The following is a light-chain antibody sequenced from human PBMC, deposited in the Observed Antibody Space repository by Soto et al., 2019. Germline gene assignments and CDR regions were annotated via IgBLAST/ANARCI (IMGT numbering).Light chain of an antibody. CDR3: QQYNDYPLT. CDR2: EAS. CDR1: QGIGSW. J-gene: IGKJ4*01. V-gene: IGKV1D-16*01. Sequence: DIQMTQSPSSLSASVGDTVTITCRASQGIGSWLAWYQQRPEKAPKALIYEASTLRSGVSSRFSGSGSGTDFTLTISRLQPEDFATYYCQQYNDYPLTFGGGTKVEIK.